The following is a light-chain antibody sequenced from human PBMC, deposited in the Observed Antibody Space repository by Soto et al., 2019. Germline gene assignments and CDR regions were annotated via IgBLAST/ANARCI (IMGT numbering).Light chain of an antibody. CDR3: QHYGYPQWT. CDR1: QTGDSQY. J-gene: IGKJ1*01. Sequence: EMILTQSPDTLSLSPGERATLSCRASQTGDSQYLAWYQQRPGQAPRLLIRGVFIRAAGIPDRFSGSGSETDFTRTISRLEPEEPEVDFGQHYGYPQWTFGQGTKVESK. V-gene: IGKV3-20*01. CDR2: GVF.